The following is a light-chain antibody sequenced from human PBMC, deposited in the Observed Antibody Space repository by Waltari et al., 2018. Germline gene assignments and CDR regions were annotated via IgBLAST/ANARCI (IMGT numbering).Light chain of an antibody. CDR2: WAS. J-gene: IGKJ1*01. Sequence: DIVMTQSPDSLAVSLGERATINCKSSQSVLYNSNNKNHLAWFQQKPGQPPKLLIYWASTREPGVPDRFSGSGSGTDFTLTISGLQAEDVAVYYCQQYYTTMWTFGRGTKVEI. CDR1: QSVLYNSNNKNH. CDR3: QQYYTTMWT. V-gene: IGKV4-1*01.